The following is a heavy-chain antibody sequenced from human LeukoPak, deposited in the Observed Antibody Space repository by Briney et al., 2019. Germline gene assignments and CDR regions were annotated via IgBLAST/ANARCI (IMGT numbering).Heavy chain of an antibody. CDR1: GFTFSSYG. CDR2: ISYDGSNK. V-gene: IGHV3-30*18. D-gene: IGHD3-22*01. J-gene: IGHJ4*02. Sequence: GGSLRLSCAASGFTFSSYGMHWVRQAPGKGLEWVAVISYDGSNKYYADSVKGRFTISRDNSKNTLYLQMNSLRAEDTAVYYCAKDWYYYDSSGYSDYWGQGTLVTVSS. CDR3: AKDWYYYDSSGYSDY.